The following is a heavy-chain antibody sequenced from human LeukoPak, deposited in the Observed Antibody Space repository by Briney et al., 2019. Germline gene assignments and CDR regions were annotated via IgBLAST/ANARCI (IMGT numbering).Heavy chain of an antibody. CDR3: ARDGGYYDSSGYYYYFDY. J-gene: IGHJ4*02. D-gene: IGHD3-22*01. CDR2: IYTSGST. Sequence: SQTLSLTCTVSGGSISSGSYYWSWIRQPAGKGLEWIGRIYTSGSTNYNPSLKSRVTISVHTSKNQFSLKLSSVTAADTAVYYCARDGGYYDSSGYYYYFDYWGQGTLVTVSS. V-gene: IGHV4-61*02. CDR1: GGSISSGSYY.